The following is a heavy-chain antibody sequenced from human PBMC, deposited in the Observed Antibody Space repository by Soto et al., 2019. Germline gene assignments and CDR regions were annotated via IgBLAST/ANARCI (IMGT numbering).Heavy chain of an antibody. CDR2: IRSKAYGGTT. CDR1: GFTFGDYV. J-gene: IGHJ4*02. V-gene: IGHV3-49*03. CDR3: AREWERGAADIFDC. Sequence: GGSLRLSCTASGFTFGDYVMTWFRQAPGKGLEWVGFIRSKAYGGTTEYAASVKGRFTISRDDSKSIAYLQMNSLKTEDTAVYYCAREWERGAADIFDCWGQGTLVTVSS. D-gene: IGHD2-2*02.